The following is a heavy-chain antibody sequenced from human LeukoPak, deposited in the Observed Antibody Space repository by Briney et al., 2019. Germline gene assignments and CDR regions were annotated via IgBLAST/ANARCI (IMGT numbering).Heavy chain of an antibody. V-gene: IGHV3-66*02. Sequence: PGGSLRLSCAASGFTVSSSYMTWVRQAPGKGLEWASVLYSGGKTYYADSVKGRFTISRDNSKNTLYLQMNSLRGEDTAVYYCARSAARSTLAPFDYWGQGTLVTVSS. CDR1: GFTVSSSY. CDR2: LYSGGKT. J-gene: IGHJ4*02. CDR3: ARSAARSTLAPFDY.